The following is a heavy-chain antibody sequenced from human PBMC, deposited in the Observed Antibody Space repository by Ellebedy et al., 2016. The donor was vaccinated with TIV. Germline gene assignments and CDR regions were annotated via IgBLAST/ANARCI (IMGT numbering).Heavy chain of an antibody. D-gene: IGHD3-16*01. V-gene: IGHV4-30-2*01. CDR2: IYRGGST. CDR3: ARGGEGLYAEYFQH. J-gene: IGHJ1*01. Sequence: LRLSCAVSGGSINSGDYSWSFIRQPPGKGLEWIGYIYRGGSTYYNPSLKSRVTISVDRSKNQFSLKLISVTAADTAVYYCARGGEGLYAEYFQHWGQGTLVTVSS. CDR1: GGSINSGDYS.